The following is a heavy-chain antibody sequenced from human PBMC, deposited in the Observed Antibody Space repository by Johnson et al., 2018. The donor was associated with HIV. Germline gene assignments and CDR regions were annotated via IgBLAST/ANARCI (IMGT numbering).Heavy chain of an antibody. CDR2: ISYDGSNK. J-gene: IGHJ3*02. Sequence: VQLVESGGGVVQPGRSLRLSCAASGFTFSSYAMHWVRQAPGQGLAWVAVISYDGSNKYYTDSVKGRFTISRDNSKNTLYLQMGSLRTEDMAVYYCARGAGYFDWLSADEGFAFDIWGQGTMVTVSS. CDR3: ARGAGYFDWLSADEGFAFDI. D-gene: IGHD3-9*01. V-gene: IGHV3-30*14. CDR1: GFTFSSYA.